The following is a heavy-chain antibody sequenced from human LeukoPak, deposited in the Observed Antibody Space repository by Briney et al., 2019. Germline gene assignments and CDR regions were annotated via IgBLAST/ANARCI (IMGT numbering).Heavy chain of an antibody. J-gene: IGHJ3*02. CDR2: INTNTGNP. CDR3: ARDSASESYYQRGTRDDEVLDAFDI. V-gene: IGHV7-4-1*02. CDR1: GYTFTSYA. Sequence: ASVKVSCKASGYTFTSYAMNWVRQAPGQGLEWMGWINTNTGNPTYAQGFTGRFVFSLDTSVSTAYPQISSLKAEDTAVYYCARDSASESYYQRGTRDDEVLDAFDIWGQGTMVTVSS. D-gene: IGHD1-26*01.